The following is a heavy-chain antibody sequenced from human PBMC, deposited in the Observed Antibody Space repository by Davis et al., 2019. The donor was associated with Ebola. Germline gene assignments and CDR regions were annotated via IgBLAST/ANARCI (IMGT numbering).Heavy chain of an antibody. CDR2: IYSGGSI. CDR1: GFIVSSNY. Sequence: GESLKISCAASGFIVSSNYMNWVRQAPGKGLEWVSVIYSGGSIYYADSVKGRFTISRDKSKNTGYLQMNSLRDEDTAVYYCAREGHMDVWGQGTTVIVSS. V-gene: IGHV3-53*01. J-gene: IGHJ6*02. CDR3: AREGHMDV.